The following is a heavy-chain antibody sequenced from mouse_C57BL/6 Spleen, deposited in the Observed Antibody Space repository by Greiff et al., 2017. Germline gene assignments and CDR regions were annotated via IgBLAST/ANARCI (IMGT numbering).Heavy chain of an antibody. V-gene: IGHV5-6*02. J-gene: IGHJ2*01. CDR1: GFTFSSYG. Sequence: EVKLVESGGDLVKPGGSLKLSCAASGFTFSSYGMSLVRQTPDKMLAWVATISSGGSYTYYPDSVKGRFTISRDNAKNTLYLQMSSLKSEDIAMFYCESLYGYDDANYWGQGTTLTVSS. CDR2: ISSGGSYT. D-gene: IGHD2-2*01. CDR3: ESLYGYDDANY.